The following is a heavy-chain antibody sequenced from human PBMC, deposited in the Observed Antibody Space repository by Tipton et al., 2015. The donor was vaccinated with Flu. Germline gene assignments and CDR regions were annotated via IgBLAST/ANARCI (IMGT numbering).Heavy chain of an antibody. CDR2: IDYTGSS. J-gene: IGHJ2*01. Sequence: GLVKPSETLSLICKVAGGSISSHSWSWIRQPPGKELEYIGQIDYTGSSNNNPSLKSRVAISLDTSQNQFSLRLSSVTAADTALYYCARMRARDCTLGVCYLWYFDLWGRGTLVTVSS. CDR3: ARMRARDCTLGVCYLWYFDL. D-gene: IGHD2-8*01. CDR1: GGSISSHS. V-gene: IGHV4-59*11.